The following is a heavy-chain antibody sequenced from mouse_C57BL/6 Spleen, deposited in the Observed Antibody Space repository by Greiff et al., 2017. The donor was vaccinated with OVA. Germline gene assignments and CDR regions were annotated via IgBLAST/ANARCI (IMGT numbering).Heavy chain of an antibody. CDR2: IDPETGGT. D-gene: IGHD2-12*01. CDR3: TRWGRRPFAY. CDR1: GYTFTDYE. J-gene: IGHJ3*01. V-gene: IGHV1-15*01. Sequence: QVQLQQSGAELVRPGASVTLSCKASGYTFTDYEMHWVKQTPVHGLEWIGAIDPETGGTAYNQKFQGKAILTADKSSSTAYMELRSLTSEDSAVYYCTRWGRRPFAYWGQGTLVTVSA.